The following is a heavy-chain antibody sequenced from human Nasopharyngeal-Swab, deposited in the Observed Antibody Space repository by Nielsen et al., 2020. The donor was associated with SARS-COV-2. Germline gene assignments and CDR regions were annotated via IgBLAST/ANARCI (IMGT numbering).Heavy chain of an antibody. V-gene: IGHV3-74*01. Sequence: GESLKISCAASGFTFSSHWMHWVRQAPGKGLVWVSRISEDGSITTYADSVKGRFTISRDNAKNTLFLQMHSLRADDTIIYYCASQLGHPDSWGQGTLVTVSS. D-gene: IGHD2-2*01. CDR2: ISEDGSIT. CDR1: GFTFSSHW. CDR3: ASQLGHPDS. J-gene: IGHJ4*02.